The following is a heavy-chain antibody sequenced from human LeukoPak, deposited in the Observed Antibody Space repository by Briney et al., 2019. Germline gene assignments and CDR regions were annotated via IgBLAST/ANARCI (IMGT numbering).Heavy chain of an antibody. V-gene: IGHV4-30-2*01. D-gene: IGHD2-2*01. CDR2: IYHSGST. Sequence: SETLSLTCAVSGGSISSGGYSWSWIRQPPGKGLEWIGYIYHSGSTYYNPSLKSRVTISVDRSKNQFSLKLSSVTAADTAVYYCARGYCSSTSCRRVDAFDIWGQGTMVTVSS. CDR3: ARGYCSSTSCRRVDAFDI. CDR1: GGSISSGGYS. J-gene: IGHJ3*02.